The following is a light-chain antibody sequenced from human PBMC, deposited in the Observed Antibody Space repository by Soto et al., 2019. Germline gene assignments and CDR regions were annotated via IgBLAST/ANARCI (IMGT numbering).Light chain of an antibody. CDR2: TAS. V-gene: IGKV1-39*01. CDR3: QQSHSSPLS. Sequence: IQMTQSPSSLSASVGDRVTITCRASQSIVRNLNWYQQEPGKAPELLIYTASNLESGVPSRFSGSGSGTDFALTISSLQPEDSAVYYCQQSHSSPLSFGGGTKVDIK. CDR1: QSIVRN. J-gene: IGKJ4*01.